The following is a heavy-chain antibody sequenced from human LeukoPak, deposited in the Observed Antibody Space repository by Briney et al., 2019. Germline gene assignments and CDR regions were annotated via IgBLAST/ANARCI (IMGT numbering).Heavy chain of an antibody. CDR2: INHSGST. CDR3: ARHASWLGYMVRGAVYFDY. V-gene: IGHV4-34*01. CDR1: GGSFSGYY. D-gene: IGHD3-10*01. J-gene: IGHJ4*02. Sequence: SETLSLTCAVYGGSFSGYYWSWIRQPPGKGLEWIGEINHSGSTNYNPSLKSRVTISVDTSKNQFSLKLSSVTAADMAVYYCARHASWLGYMVRGAVYFDYWGQGTLVTVSS.